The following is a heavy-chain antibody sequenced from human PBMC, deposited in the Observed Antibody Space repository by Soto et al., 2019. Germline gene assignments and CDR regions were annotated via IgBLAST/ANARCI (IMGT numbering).Heavy chain of an antibody. CDR3: AKDDSSSSYYYYYGMDV. CDR1: GFTFSSYG. V-gene: IGHV3-30*18. D-gene: IGHD6-6*01. Sequence: ESGGGVVQPGRSLRLSCAASGFTFSSYGMHWVRQAPGKGLEWVAVISYDGSNKYYADSVKGRFTISRDNSKNTLYLQMNSLRAEDTAVYYCAKDDSSSSYYYYYGMDVWGQGTTVTVSS. J-gene: IGHJ6*02. CDR2: ISYDGSNK.